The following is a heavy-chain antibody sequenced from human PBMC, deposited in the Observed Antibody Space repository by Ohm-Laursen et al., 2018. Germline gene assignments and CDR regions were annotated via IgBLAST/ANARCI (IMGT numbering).Heavy chain of an antibody. D-gene: IGHD2-15*01. CDR1: GFTFTSYA. J-gene: IGHJ4*02. CDR3: AKTRYFSRGSCDFDY. Sequence: GSLRLSCAASGFTFTSYAMSWVRQAPDKGLEWVSVLSCSGHDTYYTDSVKGRFTISRDNSKNTLYLQMDGLRAEDTAVYYCAKTRYFSRGSCDFDYWGQGTLVTVSS. V-gene: IGHV3-23*01. CDR2: LSCSGHDT.